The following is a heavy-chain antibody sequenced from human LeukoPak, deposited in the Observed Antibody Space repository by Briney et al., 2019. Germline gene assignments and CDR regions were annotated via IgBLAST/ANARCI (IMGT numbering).Heavy chain of an antibody. CDR1: GFTFNSYA. CDR2: IKQDGSEK. J-gene: IGHJ4*02. V-gene: IGHV3-7*01. Sequence: GGTLRLSCAASGFTFNSYAMNWVRQAPGKGLEWVANIKQDGSEKYYVDSVKGRFTISRDNAKNSLYLQMNSLRAEDTAVYYCARDAARGFDYWGQGTLVTVSS. D-gene: IGHD6-13*01. CDR3: ARDAARGFDY.